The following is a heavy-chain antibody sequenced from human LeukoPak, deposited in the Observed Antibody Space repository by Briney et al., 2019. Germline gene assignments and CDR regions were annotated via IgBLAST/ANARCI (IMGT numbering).Heavy chain of an antibody. CDR2: IYYSGST. CDR3: ARDGWDSSGYFFDY. J-gene: IGHJ4*02. D-gene: IGHD3-22*01. V-gene: IGHV4-30-4*01. Sequence: SETLSLTCTVSGGSISSGDYYWSWIRQPPGKGLEWLGYIYYSGSTYYNPSLKSRVTISVDTSKNQFSLKLNSVTAADTAVYYCARDGWDSSGYFFDYWGQGTLVTVSS. CDR1: GGSISSGDYY.